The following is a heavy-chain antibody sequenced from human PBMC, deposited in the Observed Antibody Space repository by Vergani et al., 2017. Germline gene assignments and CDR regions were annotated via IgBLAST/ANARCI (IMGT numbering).Heavy chain of an antibody. Sequence: EVQLVESGGGLVKPGRSLRLSCTASGFTFGDYAMSWFRQAPGKGLEWVGFIRSKAYGGTTEYAASVKGRFTISRDDSKSIAYLQMNSLKTEDTAVYYCTRDPYVYVWGSYRYTERGDGFVDYWGQGTLVTVSS. CDR2: IRSKAYGGTT. CDR3: TRDPYVYVWGSYRYTERGDGFVDY. D-gene: IGHD3-16*02. V-gene: IGHV3-49*05. J-gene: IGHJ4*02. CDR1: GFTFGDYA.